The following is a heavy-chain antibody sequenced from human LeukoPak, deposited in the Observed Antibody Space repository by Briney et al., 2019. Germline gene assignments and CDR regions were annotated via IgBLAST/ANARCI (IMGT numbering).Heavy chain of an antibody. Sequence: ETLSLTCTVSGGSISSYYWSWIRQPPGKGLEWIGYIYTSGSTNYNPSLKSRVTISVDTSKNQFSLKLSSVTAADTAVYYCAIQRGGSSWYRYFDYWGQGTLVTVSS. CDR2: IYTSGST. V-gene: IGHV4-4*09. CDR3: AIQRGGSSWYRYFDY. D-gene: IGHD6-13*01. J-gene: IGHJ4*02. CDR1: GGSISSYY.